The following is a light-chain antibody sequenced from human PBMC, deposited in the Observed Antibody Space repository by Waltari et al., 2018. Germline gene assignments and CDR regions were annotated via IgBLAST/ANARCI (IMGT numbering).Light chain of an antibody. Sequence: DIQMTQSPSPLSASVGDRVVSTCRASQDISTGVAWYQQKPGKAPKLLISGSSGLESGVPSRFSGSGSGTDFTLTISSLQPEDFATYFCQQYYSLSFFGPGTKVDVE. V-gene: IGKV1-NL1*01. CDR2: GSS. CDR3: QQYYSLSF. CDR1: QDISTG. J-gene: IGKJ3*01.